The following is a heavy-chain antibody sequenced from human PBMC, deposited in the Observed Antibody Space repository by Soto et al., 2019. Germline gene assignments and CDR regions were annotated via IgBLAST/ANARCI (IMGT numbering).Heavy chain of an antibody. D-gene: IGHD3-10*01. CDR2: IYYSGST. V-gene: IGHV4-59*01. CDR1: GGSISSYY. J-gene: IGHJ5*02. Sequence: PSETLSLTCTVSGGSISSYYWTWIRQPPGKGLEWIGYIYYSGSTNYNPSLKSRVTISVDTSNNQFSLRLSSVTAADTAVYYCARESAYGSSNSFDPWGQGTLVTVSS. CDR3: ARESAYGSSNSFDP.